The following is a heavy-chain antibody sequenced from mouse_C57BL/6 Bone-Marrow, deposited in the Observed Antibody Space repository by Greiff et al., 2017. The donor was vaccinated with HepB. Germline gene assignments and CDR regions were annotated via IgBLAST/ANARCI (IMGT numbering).Heavy chain of an antibody. J-gene: IGHJ1*03. D-gene: IGHD6-1*01. CDR3: ARSTASYWYFDV. CDR1: GFTFTDYY. CDR2: IRNKANGYTT. V-gene: IGHV7-3*01. Sequence: EVNVVDSGGGLVQPGGSLSLSCAASGFTFTDYYMSWVRQPPGKALEWLGFIRNKANGYTTEYSASVKGRFTISRDNSQSILYLQMNALRAEDSATDYCARSTASYWYFDVWGTGTTVTVSS.